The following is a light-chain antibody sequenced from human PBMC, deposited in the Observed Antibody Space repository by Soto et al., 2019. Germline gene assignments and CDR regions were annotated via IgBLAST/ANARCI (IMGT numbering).Light chain of an antibody. J-gene: IGKJ2*01. CDR3: QQSYSTPYT. Sequence: DIQMTQSPSSLSASVGDRVTITCRASQSISSYLNCYQQKPAKAPKLLIYAASSLQSGVPSRFSGSGSGTDFTLTISSLQPEDFATYYCQQSYSTPYTFGQGTKLEIK. CDR1: QSISSY. CDR2: AAS. V-gene: IGKV1-39*01.